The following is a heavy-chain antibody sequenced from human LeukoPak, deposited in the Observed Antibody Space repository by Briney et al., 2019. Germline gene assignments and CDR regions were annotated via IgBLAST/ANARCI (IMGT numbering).Heavy chain of an antibody. J-gene: IGHJ4*02. V-gene: IGHV3-30*02. CDR2: IRYDGSNK. CDR1: GFTFSSYG. Sequence: GGSLRLSCAASGFTFSSYGMHWVRQAPGKGLEWVAFIRYDGSNKYYADSVKGRFTISRDNSKNTLYLQMNSLRAEDTAVYYCAKEIRFLEWLSVFDYWGQGTLVTVSS. CDR3: AKEIRFLEWLSVFDY. D-gene: IGHD3-3*01.